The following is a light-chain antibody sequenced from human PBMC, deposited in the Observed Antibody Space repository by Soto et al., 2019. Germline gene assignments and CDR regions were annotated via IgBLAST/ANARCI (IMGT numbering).Light chain of an antibody. V-gene: IGKV1-5*01. CDR1: QSISSW. J-gene: IGKJ4*01. CDR2: DAS. CDR3: QQYKSYSLT. Sequence: DIQMTQSPSTLSASVGDRVTITCRASQSISSWLAWYQQKPGKAPKLLIYDASSLESGVPSRFSGSGSGTEFTLTISSLQPDDFATYYDQQYKSYSLTFGVGTKVEIK.